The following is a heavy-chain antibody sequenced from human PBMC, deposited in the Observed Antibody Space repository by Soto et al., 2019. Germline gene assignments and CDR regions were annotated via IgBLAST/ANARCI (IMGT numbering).Heavy chain of an antibody. CDR2: ISSSSSTI. V-gene: IGHV3-48*02. CDR1: GFTFSSYS. Sequence: EVQLVESGGGLVQPGGSLRLSCAASGFTFSSYSMNWVRQAPGKGLEWVSYISSSSSTIYYADSVKGRFTISRDNAKNSLYLQTHSLGDEATAVYYCARDAGKWHLPVNWFDPWGQGTLVTVSS. D-gene: IGHD5-12*01. CDR3: ARDAGKWHLPVNWFDP. J-gene: IGHJ5*02.